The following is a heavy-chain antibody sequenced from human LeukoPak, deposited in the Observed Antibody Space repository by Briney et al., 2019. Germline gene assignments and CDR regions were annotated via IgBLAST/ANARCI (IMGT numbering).Heavy chain of an antibody. D-gene: IGHD3-22*01. CDR3: ARDLGLNYYDSSKFDY. Sequence: RASVKVSCKASGGTFSSYTISWVRQAPGQGLEWMGRIIPILGIANYAQKFQGRVTITADKSTSTAYMELSSLRSEDTAVYYCARDLGLNYYDSSKFDYWGQGTLVTVSS. V-gene: IGHV1-69*04. CDR1: GGTFSSYT. CDR2: IIPILGIA. J-gene: IGHJ4*02.